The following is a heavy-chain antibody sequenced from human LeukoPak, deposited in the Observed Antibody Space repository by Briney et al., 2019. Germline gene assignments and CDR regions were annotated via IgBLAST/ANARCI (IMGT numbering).Heavy chain of an antibody. Sequence: SETLSLTCAVSGGSIGSFYWTWVRQSPGKGLEWIGYISYAGITKYNPSLKSRVTISLDTSKKQLSLKLRSVATADAAVYHCASQYDYGDYPYLQHWGQGTLVTVS. D-gene: IGHD4-17*01. CDR2: ISYAGIT. J-gene: IGHJ1*01. CDR3: ASQYDYGDYPYLQH. CDR1: GGSIGSFY. V-gene: IGHV4-59*01.